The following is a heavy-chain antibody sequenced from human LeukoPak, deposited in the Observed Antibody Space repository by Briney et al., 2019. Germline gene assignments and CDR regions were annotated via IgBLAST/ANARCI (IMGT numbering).Heavy chain of an antibody. D-gene: IGHD3-16*02. Sequence: GGSLRLSCVSSGFTFSSFAMSWVRQAPGKGLEWVSSINTIGRRTYYADSVKGRFTISRDSSKNTLSLQMSSLRADDTAVYYCANDPLNNYYLSYMDVWGNGTTVTVS. CDR1: GFTFSSFA. V-gene: IGHV3-23*01. CDR3: ANDPLNNYYLSYMDV. CDR2: INTIGRRT. J-gene: IGHJ6*03.